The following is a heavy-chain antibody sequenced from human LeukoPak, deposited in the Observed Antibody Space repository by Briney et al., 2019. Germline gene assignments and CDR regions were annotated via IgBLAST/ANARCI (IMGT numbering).Heavy chain of an antibody. CDR1: GFTFDNYA. D-gene: IGHD6-19*01. Sequence: GGSLRPSCAASGFTFDNYAMNWVRQVPGKGLEWISLISWNSGTIGYADSVKGRFTISRDNANNFLYLQMNSLRAEDTALYYCARAYKDRSLAGKKEFFQHWGQGTLVTVSS. V-gene: IGHV3-9*01. CDR3: ARAYKDRSLAGKKEFFQH. CDR2: ISWNSGTI. J-gene: IGHJ1*01.